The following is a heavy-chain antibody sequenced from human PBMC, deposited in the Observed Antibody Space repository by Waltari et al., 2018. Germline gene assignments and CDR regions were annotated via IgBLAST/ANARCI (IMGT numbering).Heavy chain of an antibody. J-gene: IGHJ4*02. V-gene: IGHV1-2*06. Sequence: QVQLVQSGAEVRKPGDSVKVSCKTSGYTFTDSYIHWVRQAPRQGLEWMGRMTPNNTYPIYEQKFQGRVTMTRYTSITTAYIELSSLTSDDTALYYCVTQRPWEDYWGQGTRVTVSP. D-gene: IGHD1-26*01. CDR2: MTPNNTYP. CDR3: VTQRPWEDY. CDR1: GYTFTDSY.